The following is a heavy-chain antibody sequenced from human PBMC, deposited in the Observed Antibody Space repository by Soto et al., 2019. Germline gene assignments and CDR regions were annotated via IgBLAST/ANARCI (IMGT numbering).Heavy chain of an antibody. J-gene: IGHJ6*02. Sequence: SETLSLTYTVSGGSISSYYWSCIRQPPGKGLEWIGYIYYSGSTNYNPSLKSRVTISVDTSKNQFSLKLSSVTAADTAVYYCASSYGSGNYYYYYGMDVWGQGTTVTGSS. D-gene: IGHD3-10*01. CDR3: ASSYGSGNYYYYYGMDV. CDR1: GGSISSYY. CDR2: IYYSGST. V-gene: IGHV4-59*01.